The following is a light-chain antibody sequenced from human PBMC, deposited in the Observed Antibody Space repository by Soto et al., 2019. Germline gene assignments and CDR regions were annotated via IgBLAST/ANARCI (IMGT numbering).Light chain of an antibody. V-gene: IGLV2-14*01. CDR3: SSYSTIGAEVH. J-gene: IGLJ2*01. CDR2: EVS. Sequence: QSVLTQPASVSGSPGQSITISCTGTNSDIGDYNFVSWYQQLPGKAPKLIISEVSNRPSGVSTRFSGSKSGNTASLTISGLQPEDEADYCCSSYSTIGAEVHFGGGTKLTVL. CDR1: NSDIGDYNF.